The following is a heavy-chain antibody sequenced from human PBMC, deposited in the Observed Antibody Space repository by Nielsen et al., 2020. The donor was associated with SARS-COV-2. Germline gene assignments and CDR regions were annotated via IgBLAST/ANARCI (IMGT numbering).Heavy chain of an antibody. CDR2: VTHGGSF. V-gene: IGHV4-34*01. Sequence: RQAPGKGLEWIGEVTHGGSFNYRSSLKSRLTISLATSKNQFSLKLSSVTAADTAVYYCARGESSRSLFGYFMDVWGKGTTVTVSS. D-gene: IGHD6-6*01. J-gene: IGHJ6*03. CDR3: ARGESSRSLFGYFMDV.